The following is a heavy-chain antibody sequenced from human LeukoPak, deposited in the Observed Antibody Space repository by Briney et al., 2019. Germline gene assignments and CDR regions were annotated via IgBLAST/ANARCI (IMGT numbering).Heavy chain of an antibody. CDR1: GYTFTSYG. D-gene: IGHD3-10*01. CDR2: ISAYNGNT. V-gene: IGHV1-18*01. Sequence: ASVKVSCKASGYTFTSYGISWVRQAPGQGLEWMGWISAYNGNTNYAQKLQGRVTMTTDTSTSTAYMELRSLRSDDTAVYYCARDLLPRYYGSGSYPFDPWGQGTLVTVSS. CDR3: ARDLLPRYYGSGSYPFDP. J-gene: IGHJ5*02.